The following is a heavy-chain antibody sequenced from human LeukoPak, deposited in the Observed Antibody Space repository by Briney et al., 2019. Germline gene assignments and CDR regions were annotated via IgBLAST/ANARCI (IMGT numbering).Heavy chain of an antibody. Sequence: SETLSLTCTVSGGSISSSSYYWGWIRQPPGKGLEWIGSIYYSGSTYYNPSLKSRVTISVDTSKNHFSLKLSSVTAADTAVYYCAGIAAANRYWYFDLWGRGTLVTVSS. D-gene: IGHD6-13*01. CDR2: IYYSGST. V-gene: IGHV4-39*02. CDR1: GGSISSSSYY. J-gene: IGHJ2*01. CDR3: AGIAAANRYWYFDL.